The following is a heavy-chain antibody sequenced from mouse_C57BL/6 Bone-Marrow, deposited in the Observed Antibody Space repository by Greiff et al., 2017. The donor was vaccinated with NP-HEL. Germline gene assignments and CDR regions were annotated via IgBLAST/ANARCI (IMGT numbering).Heavy chain of an antibody. D-gene: IGHD1-1*01. CDR2: FYPGSGSI. Sequence: QVQLQQSGAELVKPGASVKLSCKASGYTFTEYTIHWVKQRSGQGLEWIGWFYPGSGSIKYNEKFKDKATLTADKSSSTVYMELSRLTSEDSAVYFCARHEKDYYGSSYVGWYFDVWGTGTTVTVSS. J-gene: IGHJ1*03. V-gene: IGHV1-62-2*01. CDR1: GYTFTEYT. CDR3: ARHEKDYYGSSYVGWYFDV.